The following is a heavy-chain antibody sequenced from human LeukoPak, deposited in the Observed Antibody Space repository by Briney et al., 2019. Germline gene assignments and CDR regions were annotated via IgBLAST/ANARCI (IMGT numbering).Heavy chain of an antibody. D-gene: IGHD5-18*01. CDR1: GGSFSGYY. J-gene: IGHJ4*02. V-gene: IGHV4-34*01. CDR3: AKLVDTAMVVYFDY. CDR2: INHSGGT. Sequence: SETLSLTCAVYGGSFSGYYWSWIRQPPGKGLEWIGEINHSGGTNYNPSLKSRVTISVDTSKNQSSLKLSSVPGADTAVYSCAKLVDTAMVVYFDYWGQGTLVTVSS.